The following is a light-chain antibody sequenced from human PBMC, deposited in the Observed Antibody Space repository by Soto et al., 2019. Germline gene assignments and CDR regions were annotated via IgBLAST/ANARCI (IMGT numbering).Light chain of an antibody. CDR3: AAWDDSLNGVV. V-gene: IGLV1-44*01. CDR2: SNK. CDR1: SSTNGSNT. J-gene: IGLJ2*01. Sequence: QSVMTQPPSASGTPGQRVTISCSGSSSTNGSNTVNWYQQLPGTAPKLLIYSNKQRPLGVPDRFSGSKSGTSASLAISGLQSEDEADYYCAAWDDSLNGVVFGGGTKLTVL.